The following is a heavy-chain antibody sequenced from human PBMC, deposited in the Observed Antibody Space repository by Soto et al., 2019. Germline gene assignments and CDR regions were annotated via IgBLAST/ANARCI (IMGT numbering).Heavy chain of an antibody. CDR2: IWYDGSNK. V-gene: IGHV3-33*06. Sequence: PGGSLRLSCAASGFTFSSYGMRWVRQAPGKGLEWVAVIWYDGSNKYYADSVKGRFTISRDNSKNTLYLQMNSLRAEDTAVYYCAKGVNIVVVPAAYYYYYYMDVWGKGTTVTVSS. J-gene: IGHJ6*03. D-gene: IGHD2-2*01. CDR1: GFTFSSYG. CDR3: AKGVNIVVVPAAYYYYYYMDV.